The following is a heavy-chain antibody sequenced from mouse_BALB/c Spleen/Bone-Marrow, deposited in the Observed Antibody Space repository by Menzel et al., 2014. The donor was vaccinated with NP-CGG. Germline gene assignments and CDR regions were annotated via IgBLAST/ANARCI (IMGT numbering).Heavy chain of an antibody. V-gene: IGHV7-3*02. CDR3: ARDDYYAMDY. CDR2: IRDKANGYTT. J-gene: IGHJ4*01. CDR1: GFTFTDYY. Sequence: EVKLVESGGGLVQPGGSLRPSCATPGFTFTDYYMSWVRQPPGKALEWLGFIRDKANGYTTEYSASVKGRFTISRDNSQSILYLQMNTLRAEDSATYYCARDDYYAMDYWGQGTSVTVSS.